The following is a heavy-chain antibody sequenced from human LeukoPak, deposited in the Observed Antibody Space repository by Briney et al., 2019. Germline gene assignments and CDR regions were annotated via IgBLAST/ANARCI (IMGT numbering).Heavy chain of an antibody. CDR2: INWNGGST. CDR1: GFTFDDYA. CDR3: ARVKGSGYRNSIDY. Sequence: PGGSLRLSCAASGFTFDDYAMNWVRQAPGKGLEWVSGINWNGGSTYYRDSVKGRFTISRDNAKNSLYQQMNSLRAEDTALYYCARVKGSGYRNSIDYWGQGTLVTVSS. V-gene: IGHV3-20*04. D-gene: IGHD3-3*01. J-gene: IGHJ4*02.